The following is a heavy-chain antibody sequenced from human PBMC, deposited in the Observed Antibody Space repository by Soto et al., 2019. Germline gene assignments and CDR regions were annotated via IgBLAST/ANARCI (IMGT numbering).Heavy chain of an antibody. V-gene: IGHV4-4*02. CDR2: IYHSGST. CDR1: SGSISSSNL. J-gene: IGHJ6*03. CDR3: ARGGVRYWGYYYYYMDV. D-gene: IGHD3-16*01. Sequence: PSETLSLTCAVSSGSISSSNLWSWVRQPPGKGLEWIGEIYHSGSTNYNPSLKSRVTISVDKSKNQFSLKLSSVTAADTAVYYCARGGVRYWGYYYYYMDVWGKGTTVTVSS.